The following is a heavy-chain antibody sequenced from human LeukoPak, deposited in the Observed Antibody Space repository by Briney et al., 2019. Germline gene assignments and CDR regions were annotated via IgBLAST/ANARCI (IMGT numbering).Heavy chain of an antibody. D-gene: IGHD3-9*01. CDR3: ARIRRHNYDWYADDS. CDR2: ISFSDGT. V-gene: IGHV4-4*07. CDR1: GASVSSNY. J-gene: IGHJ4*02. Sequence: SETLSLTCAVSGASVSSNYWSWIRQSAGERLEWIGRISFSDGTNYSPSLKGRVSMSLDASKNQFSLKLTSVTAADTAVYYCARIRRHNYDWYADDSWGQGALVTVSS.